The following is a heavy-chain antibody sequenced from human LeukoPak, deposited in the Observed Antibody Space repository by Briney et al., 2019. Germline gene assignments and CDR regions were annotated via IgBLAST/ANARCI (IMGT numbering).Heavy chain of an antibody. V-gene: IGHV1-18*01. CDR1: GYTFTTYG. Sequence: AASVMVSCKASGYTFTTYGISWVRQAPGQGLEWMGWISTSDGDTNFAQKLQGRVTMATDTSTSTAYMELRSLRSDDTAVYYCARDWAIYGVDTFDIWGQGTMVTVSS. CDR2: ISTSDGDT. J-gene: IGHJ3*02. CDR3: ARDWAIYGVDTFDI. D-gene: IGHD4-17*01.